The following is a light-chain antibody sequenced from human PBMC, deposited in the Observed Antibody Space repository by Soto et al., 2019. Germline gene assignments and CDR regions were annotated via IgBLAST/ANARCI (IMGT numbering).Light chain of an antibody. V-gene: IGKV1-27*01. Sequence: DIQMTQSPSSLSASIGDRVTITCRASQDISNYLAWYQQKPGKVPKLLIYAASTLQSGVPSRFSGSGSETDFTLTISSLQPEDVATYYCQQSYSTWTFGQGTKVDIK. CDR2: AAS. CDR3: QQSYSTWT. CDR1: QDISNY. J-gene: IGKJ1*01.